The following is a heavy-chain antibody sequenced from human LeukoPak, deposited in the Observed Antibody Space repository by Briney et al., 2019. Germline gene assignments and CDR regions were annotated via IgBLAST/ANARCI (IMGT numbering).Heavy chain of an antibody. CDR2: ISWNSGSI. CDR1: GFTFDDYA. CDR3: ARDGLSYYYMDV. Sequence: GGSLRLSCAASGFTFDDYAMHWVRQAPGKGLEWVSGISWNSGSIGYADSVKGRFTISRDNAKNSLYLQMNSLRAEDTAVYYCARDGLSYYYMDVWGKGTTVTVSS. J-gene: IGHJ6*03. V-gene: IGHV3-9*01.